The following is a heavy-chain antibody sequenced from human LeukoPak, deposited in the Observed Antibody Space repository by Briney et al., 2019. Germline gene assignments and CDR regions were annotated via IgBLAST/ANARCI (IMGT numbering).Heavy chain of an antibody. CDR3: AREVVGAGSYYFDY. D-gene: IGHD1-26*01. J-gene: IGHJ4*02. CDR1: GFTVSSNY. V-gene: IGHV3-53*01. CDR2: VYSGGST. Sequence: GGPLRLSCAASGFTVSSNYMSWVRQAPGKGLEWVSVVYSGGSTYYADSVKGRFTISRDNSKNTLYLQMNSLRAEDTAVYYCAREVVGAGSYYFDYWGQGTLVTVSS.